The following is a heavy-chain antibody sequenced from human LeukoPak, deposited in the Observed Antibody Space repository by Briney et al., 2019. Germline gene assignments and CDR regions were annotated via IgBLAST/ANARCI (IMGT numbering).Heavy chain of an antibody. V-gene: IGHV1-69*04. J-gene: IGHJ6*02. Sequence: SVTVSCKASGGTFINYAIRWVRQAPGQGLEWMGRIIPILGIANYAQKFQGRVTNTADKSTGTAYMELSRFRSEDTAVYYCARVRKDYDFWSGYNTGYYYYGMDVWGQGTTVTVSS. CDR1: GGTFINYA. CDR2: IIPILGIA. CDR3: ARVRKDYDFWSGYNTGYYYYGMDV. D-gene: IGHD3-3*01.